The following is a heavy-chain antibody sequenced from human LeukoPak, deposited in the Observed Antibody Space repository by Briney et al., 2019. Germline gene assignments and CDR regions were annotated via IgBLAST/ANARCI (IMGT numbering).Heavy chain of an antibody. CDR2: ISYDGSNK. V-gene: IGHV3-30*03. Sequence: GGSLRLSCVASGFTFSSYGMHWVRQAPGKGLEWVAVISYDGSNKYYADSVKGRFTISRDNSKNTLYLQMNSLRAEDTAVYYCARGLGELSSNWGQGTLVTVSS. D-gene: IGHD3-16*02. J-gene: IGHJ4*02. CDR3: ARGLGELSSN. CDR1: GFTFSSYG.